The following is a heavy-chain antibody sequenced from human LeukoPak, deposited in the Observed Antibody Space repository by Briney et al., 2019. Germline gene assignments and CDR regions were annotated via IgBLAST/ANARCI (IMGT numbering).Heavy chain of an antibody. CDR1: GYSFTSYW. CDR3: ARPGGIIAAAGTGAFDI. CDR2: IYPGDSDT. Sequence: GESLKISRKGSGYSFTSYWIGWVRQMPGKGLEWMGIIYPGDSDTRYSPSFQGQVTISADKSISTAYLQWSSLKASDAAMYYCARPGGIIAAAGTGAFDIWGQGTMVTVSS. V-gene: IGHV5-51*01. J-gene: IGHJ3*02. D-gene: IGHD6-13*01.